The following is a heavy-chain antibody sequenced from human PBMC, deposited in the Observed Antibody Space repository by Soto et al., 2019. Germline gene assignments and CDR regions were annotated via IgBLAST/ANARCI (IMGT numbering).Heavy chain of an antibody. CDR2: IYSGGST. J-gene: IGHJ6*02. Sequence: GGSLRLSCAASGFTVSSNYMSWVRQAPGKGLEWVSVIYSGGSTYYADSVKGRFTISRDNSKNTLYLQMNSLRAEDTAVYYCASAQYYYDSSGYYWVNGMDVWGQGTTVTAP. V-gene: IGHV3-53*01. CDR3: ASAQYYYDSSGYYWVNGMDV. CDR1: GFTVSSNY. D-gene: IGHD3-22*01.